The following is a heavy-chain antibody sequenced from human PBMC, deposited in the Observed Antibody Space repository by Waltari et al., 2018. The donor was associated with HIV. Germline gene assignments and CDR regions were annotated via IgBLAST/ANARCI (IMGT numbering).Heavy chain of an antibody. CDR2: IIPNFGTA. Sequence: QVQLVQSGAEVKKPGSSLKVSCKASGVTFRSYAISWVRQAPGQGLEWMGGIIPNFGTANYAQKFQGRVTMTADESTSTAYMELSSLRSEDTAVYFCARDLGDAYYGMDVWGQGTTVTVSS. CDR3: ARDLGDAYYGMDV. J-gene: IGHJ6*02. D-gene: IGHD3-16*01. V-gene: IGHV1-69*12. CDR1: GVTFRSYA.